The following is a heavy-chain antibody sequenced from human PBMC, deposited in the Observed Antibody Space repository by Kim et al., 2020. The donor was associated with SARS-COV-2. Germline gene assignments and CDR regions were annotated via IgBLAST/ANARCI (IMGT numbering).Heavy chain of an antibody. CDR3: ARDRLGGNLAFDI. D-gene: IGHD2-21*02. Sequence: GGSLRLSCAASGFTFSSYAMHWVRQAPGKGLEWVAVISYDGSNKYYADSVKGRFTISRDNSKNTLYLQMNSLRAEDTAVYYCARDRLGGNLAFDIWGQGTMVTVSS. CDR2: ISYDGSNK. J-gene: IGHJ3*02. CDR1: GFTFSSYA. V-gene: IGHV3-30-3*01.